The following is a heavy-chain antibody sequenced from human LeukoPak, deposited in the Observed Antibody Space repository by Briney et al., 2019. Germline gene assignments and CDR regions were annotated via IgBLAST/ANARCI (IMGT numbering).Heavy chain of an antibody. D-gene: IGHD2-15*01. CDR3: ARDGDCRGGSCYPNHFNY. J-gene: IGHJ4*02. V-gene: IGHV3-30*03. CDR1: VFSFRYYG. Sequence: RTLRLSCAASVFSFRYYGMHWVRQAPGKGLGWVAVVSNDGGTKDYADSAKGRFTVSRDNSKNTLFLQMNSLRADDTAVYYYARDGDCRGGSCYPNHFNYWGQGTQVSVSS. CDR2: VSNDGGTK.